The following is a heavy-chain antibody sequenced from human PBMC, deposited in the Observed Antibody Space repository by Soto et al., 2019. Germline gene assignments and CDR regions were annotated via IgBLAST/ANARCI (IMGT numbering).Heavy chain of an antibody. CDR1: GFSLSTSGVG. CDR2: IYWDDDK. V-gene: IGHV2-5*02. CDR3: AHRPRDSRDDAFDI. Sequence: QITLKESGPTLVKPTQTLTLTCTFSGFSLSTSGVGVGWIRQPPGKALEGLALIYWDDDKRYSPSLKSRLTITKDTSKNQVVLTMTNMDPVDTATYYCAHRPRDSRDDAFDIWGQGTMVTVSS. D-gene: IGHD6-13*01. J-gene: IGHJ3*02.